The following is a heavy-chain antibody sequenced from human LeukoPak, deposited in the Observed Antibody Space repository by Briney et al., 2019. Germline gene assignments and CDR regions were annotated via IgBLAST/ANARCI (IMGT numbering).Heavy chain of an antibody. D-gene: IGHD5-24*01. CDR1: GYSITSAYY. CDR3: ARAAGDGYIAGGIDY. V-gene: IGHV4-38-2*02. Sequence: SETLSLTCTVSGYSITSAYYWGWIRQPPGKGLEWIGSTYHSGSTYYNPSLKSRVTISVDTSKNQFSLNLGSVTAADTAVYYCARAAGDGYIAGGIDYWGQGTLVTVSS. CDR2: TYHSGST. J-gene: IGHJ4*02.